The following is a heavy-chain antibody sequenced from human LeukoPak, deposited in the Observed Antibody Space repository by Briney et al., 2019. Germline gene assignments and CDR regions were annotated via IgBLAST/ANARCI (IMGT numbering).Heavy chain of an antibody. CDR2: IAASGTT. CDR1: GFTFSDYY. J-gene: IGHJ4*02. V-gene: IGHV4-4*08. CDR3: ARFPYFEGFDY. D-gene: IGHD3-9*01. Sequence: PGGSLRLSCAATGFTFSDYYINWIRQPPGKGLEFIGYIAASGTTKHNPSLKSRVTLSMDTSKNQFSLKLRSVTAADTAVYFCARFPYFEGFDYWGQGTQVIVSS.